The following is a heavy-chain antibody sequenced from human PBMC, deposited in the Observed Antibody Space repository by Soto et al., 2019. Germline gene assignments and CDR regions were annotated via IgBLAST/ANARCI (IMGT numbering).Heavy chain of an antibody. V-gene: IGHV4-61*01. CDR1: GGSVSSFSYY. D-gene: IGHD6-19*01. J-gene: IGHJ5*02. Sequence: SETLSLTCTVSGGSVSSFSYYWSWIRQPPGKGLEWIGYIYYSGSTNYNPSLKSRVTISVDTSKNQFSLKLSSVTAADTAVYYCASIAVAGYNWFDPWGQGTLVTVSS. CDR3: ASIAVAGYNWFDP. CDR2: IYYSGST.